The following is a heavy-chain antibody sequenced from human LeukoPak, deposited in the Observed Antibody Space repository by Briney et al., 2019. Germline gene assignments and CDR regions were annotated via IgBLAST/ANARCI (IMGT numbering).Heavy chain of an antibody. J-gene: IGHJ2*01. CDR3: ARRSPRSSSWPRWYFDL. D-gene: IGHD6-13*01. Sequence: SETLSLTCAVYGGSFSGYYWSWIRQPPGKGLEWIGEINHSGSTNYNPSLKSRVTISVDTSKNQFSLKLSSVTAADTAVYYCARRSPRSSSWPRWYFDLWGRGTLVTVSS. CDR1: GGSFSGYY. CDR2: INHSGST. V-gene: IGHV4-34*01.